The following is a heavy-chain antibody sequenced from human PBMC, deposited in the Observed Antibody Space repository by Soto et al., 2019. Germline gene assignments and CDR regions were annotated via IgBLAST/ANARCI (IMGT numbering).Heavy chain of an antibody. CDR3: ARVCRYYYGSGSYYTSMDV. V-gene: IGHV4-34*01. CDR2: INHSGST. CDR1: GVSFSGYY. J-gene: IGHJ6*02. D-gene: IGHD3-10*01. Sequence: SETLSLTCAVYGVSFSGYYWSWIRQPPGKGLEWMGEINHSGSTNYNPALKRRGTISVDTSKNQFSLKLSSVTGADTAVYYCARVCRYYYGSGSYYTSMDVWGQGTTVTVSS.